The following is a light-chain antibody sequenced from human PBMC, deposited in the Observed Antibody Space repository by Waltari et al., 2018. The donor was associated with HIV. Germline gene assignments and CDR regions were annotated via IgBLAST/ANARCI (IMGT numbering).Light chain of an antibody. CDR2: DSN. V-gene: IGLV7-46*01. CDR3: LLSYDGNVV. CDR1: AGPVTHAHI. J-gene: IGLJ2*01. Sequence: QPVVTQEPTLPVSPGGTVILTFPSTAGPVTHAHIPYWFQQRPGHAPRTLIFDSNNRYSWTPARFTGSFLGGKAVLTLTGARPEDDADYFCLLSYDGNVVFGGGTKLTVL.